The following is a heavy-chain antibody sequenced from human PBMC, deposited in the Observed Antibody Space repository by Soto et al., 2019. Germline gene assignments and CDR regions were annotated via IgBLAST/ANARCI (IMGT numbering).Heavy chain of an antibody. J-gene: IGHJ6*02. D-gene: IGHD2-15*01. Sequence: PGGSLRLSCAASGFNFNSYTINWVRQAPGRRLEWLSSISSSGYIFSTDSVRGRFTISRDNAKNSVYLQINSLRADDTAVYFCARDCSGGSCYPGMDVWGQGTTVTFSS. V-gene: IGHV3-21*01. CDR2: ISSSGYI. CDR3: ARDCSGGSCYPGMDV. CDR1: GFNFNSYT.